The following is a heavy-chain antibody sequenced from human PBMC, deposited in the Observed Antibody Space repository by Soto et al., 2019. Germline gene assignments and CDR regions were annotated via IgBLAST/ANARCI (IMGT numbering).Heavy chain of an antibody. D-gene: IGHD6-19*01. J-gene: IGHJ5*02. CDR2: INHSGST. Sequence: SETLSLTCAVYGGSFSGYYWSWIRQPPGKGLEWIGEINHSGSTNYNPSLKSRVTISVDTSKNQFSLKLSSVTAADTAVYYCARGEPNLRNFSGLYPQINWFDPWGQGTLVTVSS. CDR3: ARGEPNLRNFSGLYPQINWFDP. CDR1: GGSFSGYY. V-gene: IGHV4-34*01.